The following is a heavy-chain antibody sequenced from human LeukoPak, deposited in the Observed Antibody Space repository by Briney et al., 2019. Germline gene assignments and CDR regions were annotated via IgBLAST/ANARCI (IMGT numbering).Heavy chain of an antibody. J-gene: IGHJ5*02. CDR2: IYYSGST. V-gene: IGHV4-39*01. Sequence: SETLSLTCTVSGGSISSSSYYWGWIRQPPGKGLERIGSIYYSGSTYYNPSLKSRVTISVDTSKNQFSLKLSSVTAADTAVYYCAGHFYDFWSGYYRIDNWFDPWGQGTLVTVSS. CDR1: GGSISSSSYY. D-gene: IGHD3-3*01. CDR3: AGHFYDFWSGYYRIDNWFDP.